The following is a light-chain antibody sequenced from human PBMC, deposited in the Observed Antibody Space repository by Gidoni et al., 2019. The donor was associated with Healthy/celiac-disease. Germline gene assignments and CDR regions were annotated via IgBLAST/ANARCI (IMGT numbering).Light chain of an antibody. CDR2: AAT. V-gene: IGKV1-39*01. CDR3: QKSYSTPPWT. J-gene: IGKJ1*01. Sequence: DIQMTQSPSSLFASVGDRVTITCRASQSISSYLNWYQQKTGKAHKLLIYAATSLQRGVPARFSGSGSGTEFTLTISSLKPEDFATYYCQKSYSTPPWTFGQGTKVEIK. CDR1: QSISSY.